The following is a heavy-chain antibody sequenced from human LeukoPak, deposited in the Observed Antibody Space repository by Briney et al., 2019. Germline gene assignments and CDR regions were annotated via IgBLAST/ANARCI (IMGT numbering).Heavy chain of an antibody. D-gene: IGHD2-2*02. Sequence: GASVKVSCKASGYTFTGYYIHWVRPAPGQGLEWMGRINPNSGDTSSAQKFQGRVTMTRDTSISTAYMELSRLRSDDTAVYYCARDRIGCGSSSCYIDYWGQGTLVTVSS. CDR3: ARDRIGCGSSSCYIDY. CDR1: GYTFTGYY. V-gene: IGHV1-2*06. CDR2: INPNSGDT. J-gene: IGHJ4*02.